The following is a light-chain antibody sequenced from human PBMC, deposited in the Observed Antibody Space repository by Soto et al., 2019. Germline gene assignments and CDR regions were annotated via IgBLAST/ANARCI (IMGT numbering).Light chain of an antibody. J-gene: IGKJ4*01. CDR2: CAS. CDR1: QSISSSF. CDR3: QQYGSSPPLT. V-gene: IGKV3-20*01. Sequence: EFVLTQSPGKLSLSPGERATLSCRASQSISSSFLAWCQQKTGQAPRLLIYCASSRGTGIPDRFSGSGSGTDFPITISRLEPEDFAVYYCQQYGSSPPLTFGGGTKVEIK.